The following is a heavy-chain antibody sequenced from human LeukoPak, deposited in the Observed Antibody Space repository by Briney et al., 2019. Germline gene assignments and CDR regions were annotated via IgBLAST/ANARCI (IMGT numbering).Heavy chain of an antibody. CDR2: IYHSGST. CDR1: GYSISSGYY. CDR3: ARIAAAGTGFDY. Sequence: PSETLSLTCTISGYSISSGYYWGWIRQPPGKGLEWIGSIYHSGSTYYKPSLKSRVTISVDTSKNQFSLKLSSVTAADTAVYYCARIAAAGTGFDYWGQGTLVTVSS. D-gene: IGHD6-13*01. J-gene: IGHJ4*02. V-gene: IGHV4-38-2*02.